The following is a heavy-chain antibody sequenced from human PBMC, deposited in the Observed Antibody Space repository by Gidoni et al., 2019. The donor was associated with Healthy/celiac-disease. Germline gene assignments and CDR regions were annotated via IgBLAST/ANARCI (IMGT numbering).Heavy chain of an antibody. CDR3: ARQGYSNYNYGMDV. D-gene: IGHD4-4*01. V-gene: IGHV3-13*01. J-gene: IGHJ6*02. CDR1: GFTFSSYD. CDR2: IGTAGDT. Sequence: EVQLVESGGGLVQPGGSLRLSCAASGFTFSSYDRHWVRQATGKGLEWVAAIGTAGDTYYPGSVKGRFTISRENAKNSLYLQMNSLRAGDTAVYYCARQGYSNYNYGMDVWGQGTTVTVSS.